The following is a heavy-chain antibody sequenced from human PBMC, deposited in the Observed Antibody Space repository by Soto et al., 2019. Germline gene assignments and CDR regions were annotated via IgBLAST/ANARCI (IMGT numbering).Heavy chain of an antibody. V-gene: IGHV1-3*01. Sequence: VYVSCKDPEYTFTSYAMHWVRQAPGQRLEWMGWINAGNGNTKYSQKFQGRVTITRDTSASTAYMELSSLRSEDTAVYYCARDRRMYYDSSGSFDYWGQGTLVTVSS. D-gene: IGHD3-22*01. CDR1: EYTFTSYA. J-gene: IGHJ4*02. CDR2: INAGNGNT. CDR3: ARDRRMYYDSSGSFDY.